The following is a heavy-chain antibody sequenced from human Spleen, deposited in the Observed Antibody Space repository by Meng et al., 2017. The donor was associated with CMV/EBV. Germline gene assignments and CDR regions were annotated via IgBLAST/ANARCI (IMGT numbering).Heavy chain of an antibody. J-gene: IGHJ6*02. D-gene: IGHD2-15*01. CDR3: ARGVSYCSGGSCYVGYYYYGMDV. V-gene: IGHV1-69*10. CDR1: GGTFRSYA. Sequence: SVKVSCKASGGTFRSYAISWVRQAPGQGLEWMGGIIPILGIANDAQKFQGRVTITADKSTSTAYMDLSSLRSEDTAVYYCARGVSYCSGGSCYVGYYYYGMDVWGQGTTVTVSS. CDR2: IIPILGIA.